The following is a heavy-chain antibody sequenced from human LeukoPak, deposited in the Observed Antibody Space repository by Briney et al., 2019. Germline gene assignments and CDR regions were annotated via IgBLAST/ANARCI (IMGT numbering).Heavy chain of an antibody. V-gene: IGHV3-30*18. D-gene: IGHD6-19*01. Sequence: GRSLRLSCAASGFTFSSYGVHWVRQAPGEGLEWVAVISYDGSNKYYADSVKGRFTISRDNSKNTLYLQMNSLRAEDTAVYYCAKDLSGWLALNYYYGMDVWGQGTTVTVSS. CDR2: ISYDGSNK. J-gene: IGHJ6*02. CDR3: AKDLSGWLALNYYYGMDV. CDR1: GFTFSSYG.